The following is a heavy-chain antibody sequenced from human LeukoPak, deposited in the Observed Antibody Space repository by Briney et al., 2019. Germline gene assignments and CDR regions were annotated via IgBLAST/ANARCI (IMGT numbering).Heavy chain of an antibody. CDR3: ARGAYCSSTSCYTGYNWFDP. J-gene: IGHJ5*02. CDR1: GGSFSGYY. Sequence: PSETLSLTRAVYGGSFSGYYWSWIRQPPGKGLEWIGEINHSGSTNYNPSLKSRVTMSVDTSKNQFSLKLSSVTAADTAVYYCARGAYCSSTSCYTGYNWFDPWGQGTLVTVSS. CDR2: INHSGST. V-gene: IGHV4-34*01. D-gene: IGHD2-2*02.